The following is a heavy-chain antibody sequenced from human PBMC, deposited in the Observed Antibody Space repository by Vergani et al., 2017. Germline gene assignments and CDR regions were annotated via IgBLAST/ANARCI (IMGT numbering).Heavy chain of an antibody. V-gene: IGHV2-5*02. CDR1: GFSLSTSGVG. J-gene: IGHJ5*02. CDR3: ALSFIAAAGTNWFDP. D-gene: IGHD6-13*01. Sequence: QITLKESGPTLVKPTQTLTLTCTFSGFSLSTSGVGVGWLRQPPGKALEWLALIYWDADKRYSPSMKSRLTITKDTSNNQVVLTMTNMDPVDTATYCCALSFIAAAGTNWFDPWGQGTLVTVSS. CDR2: IYWDADK.